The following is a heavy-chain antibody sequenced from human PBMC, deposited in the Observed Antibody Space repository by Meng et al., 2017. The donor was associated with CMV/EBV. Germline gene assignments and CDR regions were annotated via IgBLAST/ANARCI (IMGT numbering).Heavy chain of an antibody. V-gene: IGHV3-23*01. CDR2: ISGSGGST. CDR3: AKRIVPAAILSVYYYYGMDV. D-gene: IGHD2-2*02. J-gene: IGHJ6*02. Sequence: GESLKISCAASGFTLSSYAMSWVRQAPGKGLEWVSAISGSGGSTYYADSVKDRFTISRDNSKNTLYLQMNSLRAEDTAVYYCAKRIVPAAILSVYYYYGMDVWGQGTTVTVSS. CDR1: GFTLSSYA.